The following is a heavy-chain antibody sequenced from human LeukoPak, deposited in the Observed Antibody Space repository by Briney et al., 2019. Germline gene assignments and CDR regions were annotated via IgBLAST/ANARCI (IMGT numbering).Heavy chain of an antibody. CDR1: EFTFSSYA. CDR2: ISGSGGST. J-gene: IGHJ6*02. V-gene: IGHV3-23*01. CDR3: AKGDGDYRHYYYGMDV. D-gene: IGHD4-17*01. Sequence: GGSLRLSCAASEFTFSSYAMNWVRQAPGKGLEWVSAISGSGGSTYYAASVKGRFTISRDNSKNTLYLQMNSLRAEDTAVYYCAKGDGDYRHYYYGMDVWGQGTTVTVSS.